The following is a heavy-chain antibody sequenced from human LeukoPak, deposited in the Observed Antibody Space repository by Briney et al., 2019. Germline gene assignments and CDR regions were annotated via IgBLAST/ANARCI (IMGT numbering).Heavy chain of an antibody. D-gene: IGHD6-19*01. CDR3: ARDQWLATSSAFDL. Sequence: GGSLRLSCGGSGFTFRNYAMNWVRQAPGKGLEWVALISYDGRNKIYADSEKGRFTISSDTSNNTLFLQMNSLRGGDTAVYYCARDQWLATSSAFDLWGQGTMVTVSS. CDR2: ISYDGRNK. V-gene: IGHV3-30*04. CDR1: GFTFRNYA. J-gene: IGHJ3*01.